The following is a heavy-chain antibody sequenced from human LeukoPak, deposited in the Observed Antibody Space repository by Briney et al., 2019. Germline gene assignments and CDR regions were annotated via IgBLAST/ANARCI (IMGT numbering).Heavy chain of an antibody. Sequence: GASVKVSCKVSGYTLTELSMHWVRQAPGKGLEWMGGFDPEDGETIYAQKFQGRVTMTEDTSTDTAYMELSSLRSEGTAVYYCATVLRPPYYYDSSGYYPNYFDYWGQGTLVTVSS. V-gene: IGHV1-24*01. CDR1: GYTLTELS. J-gene: IGHJ4*02. CDR2: FDPEDGET. D-gene: IGHD3-22*01. CDR3: ATVLRPPYYYDSSGYYPNYFDY.